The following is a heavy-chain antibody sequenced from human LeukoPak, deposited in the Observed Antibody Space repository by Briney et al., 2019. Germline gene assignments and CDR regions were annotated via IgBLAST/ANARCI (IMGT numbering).Heavy chain of an antibody. J-gene: IGHJ4*02. CDR2: ICSGGST. D-gene: IGHD4-17*01. V-gene: IGHV3-66*01. Sequence: GGSLRLSCAASGFTVSSNYMSWVRQAPGKGLEWVSVICSGGSTYYADSVKGRFTIPRDNSKNTLYLQMNSLRAEDTAVYYCASTFYGDSPPYWGQGTLVTVSS. CDR3: ASTFYGDSPPY. CDR1: GFTVSSNY.